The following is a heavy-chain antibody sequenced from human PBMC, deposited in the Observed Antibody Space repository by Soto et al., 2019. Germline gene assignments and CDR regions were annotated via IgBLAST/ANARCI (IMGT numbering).Heavy chain of an antibody. CDR1: GGSISSYY. CDR2: IYYSGST. Sequence: PSETLSLTCTVSGGSISSYYWSWIRQPPGKGLEWIGYIYYSGSTNYNPSLKSRVTISVDTSKNQFSLKLSSVTAADTAVYYCARHNDTWGQGTPVTVSS. CDR3: ARHNDT. V-gene: IGHV4-59*08. J-gene: IGHJ5*02.